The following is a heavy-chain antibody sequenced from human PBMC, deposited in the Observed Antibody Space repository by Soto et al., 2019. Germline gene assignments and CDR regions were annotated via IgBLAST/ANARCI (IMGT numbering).Heavy chain of an antibody. CDR1: GDTLGSFA. J-gene: IGHJ4*02. Sequence: QVQLVQSGAEVLNPGSSLKVSCKASGDTLGSFAFSWVRQAPGQGLGWLGGIIPILRSVSHAQRFQGRLTLTADESSRTVFMELTRLTSEDTADYYCATEGVSVSAGTFEYWGQGTLVTVSS. V-gene: IGHV1-69*01. CDR3: ATEGVSVSAGTFEY. CDR2: IIPILRSV. D-gene: IGHD6-13*01.